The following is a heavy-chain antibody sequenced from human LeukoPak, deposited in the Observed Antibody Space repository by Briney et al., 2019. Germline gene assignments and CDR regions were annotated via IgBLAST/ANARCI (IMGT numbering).Heavy chain of an antibody. V-gene: IGHV3-23*01. J-gene: IGHJ5*02. CDR1: GFTFSSYA. D-gene: IGHD6-19*01. Sequence: PGGSLRLSCAASGFTFSSYAMSWVRQAPGKGLEWVSTISGDGSRTEYADSVKGRFTISRDNSKNTLYLQMNSLRADDTAVCYCARGGPYSSSQSWFDPWGQGTLVTVSS. CDR2: ISGDGSRT. CDR3: ARGGPYSSSQSWFDP.